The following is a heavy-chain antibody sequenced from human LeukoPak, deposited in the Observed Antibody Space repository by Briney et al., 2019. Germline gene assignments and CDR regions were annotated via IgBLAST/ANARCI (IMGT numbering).Heavy chain of an antibody. CDR2: INPNSGGT. CDR3: ASNIGVTMVRGGLNY. D-gene: IGHD3-10*01. CDR1: GYTFTGYY. Sequence: ASVKVSCKASGYTFTGYYMHWVRQAPGQGLEWMGWINPNSGGTNYAQNFQGRVTMTRDTAISTAYLELSRLRSVDTAVYYCASNIGVTMVRGGLNYWGQGTLVTVSS. J-gene: IGHJ4*02. V-gene: IGHV1-2*02.